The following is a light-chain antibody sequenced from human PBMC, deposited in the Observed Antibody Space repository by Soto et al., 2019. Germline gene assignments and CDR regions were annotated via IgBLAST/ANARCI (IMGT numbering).Light chain of an antibody. J-gene: IGKJ4*01. CDR1: QSVSYN. V-gene: IGKV3-15*01. CDR3: QQYKNWTPLT. CDR2: GAF. Sequence: EIVMTQSPATLSVSPGERATLSCRASQSVSYNLAWYQQKPGQGPRLLIYGAFTRATGIPARFSGSGSGTEFTLTILRLQSEDFGVYYCQQYKNWTPLTFGGGTKVEIK.